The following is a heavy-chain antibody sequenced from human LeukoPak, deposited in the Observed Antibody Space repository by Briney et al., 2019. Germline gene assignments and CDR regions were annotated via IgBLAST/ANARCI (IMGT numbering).Heavy chain of an antibody. D-gene: IGHD3-22*01. J-gene: IGHJ4*02. V-gene: IGHV4-59*01. CDR3: ARIFSGYYYALDY. CDR2: IYYSGST. CDR1: GGSISNYY. Sequence: PSETLSLTCTVSGGSISNYYWSWIRQPPGKGLEWIGYIYYSGSTNYNPSLKSRVTISVDTSKNQFSLKLCSVTAADTAVYYCARIFSGYYYALDYWGQGTLVTVSS.